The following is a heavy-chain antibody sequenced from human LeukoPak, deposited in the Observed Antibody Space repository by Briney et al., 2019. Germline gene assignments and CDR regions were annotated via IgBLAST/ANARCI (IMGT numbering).Heavy chain of an antibody. V-gene: IGHV3-64D*09. CDR1: GFTFSNAW. CDR2: ISSNGGSS. Sequence: GGSLRLSCAASGFTFSNAWMSWVRQAPGRGLEYVSGISSNGGSSFYADSVKGRFTISRDNSKNTLYLQMSSLRAEDTAVYYCVKITSVTGGDCWGQGTRLTVSS. J-gene: IGHJ4*02. D-gene: IGHD1-1*01. CDR3: VKITSVTGGDC.